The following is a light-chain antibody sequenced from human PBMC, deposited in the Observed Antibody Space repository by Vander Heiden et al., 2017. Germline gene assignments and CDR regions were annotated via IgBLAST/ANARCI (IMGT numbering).Light chain of an antibody. CDR3: QSYDSSNLV. CDR1: SGSIASNY. Sequence: NFMLTQPHSVSESPGKTVTISCTRSSGSIASNYVQCYQQRPGSSPTTVIYDDNQRPSGVPDRFSGSIDSSSNSASLTISGLKTEDEADYYCQSYDSSNLVFGGGTKLTVL. J-gene: IGLJ3*02. V-gene: IGLV6-57*01. CDR2: DDN.